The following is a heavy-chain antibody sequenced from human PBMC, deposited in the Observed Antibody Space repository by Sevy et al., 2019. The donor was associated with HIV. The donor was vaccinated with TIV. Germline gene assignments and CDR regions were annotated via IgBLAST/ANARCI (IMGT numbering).Heavy chain of an antibody. CDR2: IYHSGST. J-gene: IGHJ5*02. D-gene: IGHD1-1*01. Sequence: SETLSLTCAVSGGSISSDNYSWSWMRQPLGKGLEWIGYIYHSGSTHYNLSLKSRVTISVDRSKNQFSLKLCSVTAADTAVYYCARDALTTGWFDPWGQGTLVTVSS. CDR1: GGSISSDNYS. CDR3: ARDALTTGWFDP. V-gene: IGHV4-30-2*01.